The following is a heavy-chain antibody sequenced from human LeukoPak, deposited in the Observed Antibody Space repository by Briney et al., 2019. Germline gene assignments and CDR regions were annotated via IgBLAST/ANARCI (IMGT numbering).Heavy chain of an antibody. J-gene: IGHJ4*02. V-gene: IGHV1-2*02. CDR1: GYTFTGYY. Sequence: ASVKVSCKASGYTFTGYYMHWVRQAPGQGLEWMGWINPNSGGTNYAQKFQGRVTMTRDTSISTAYMELSRLRSDDTAVYYCARPSIYGSGSYYNAPSFDYWGQGTLVTVSS. CDR3: ARPSIYGSGSYYNAPSFDY. CDR2: INPNSGGT. D-gene: IGHD3-10*01.